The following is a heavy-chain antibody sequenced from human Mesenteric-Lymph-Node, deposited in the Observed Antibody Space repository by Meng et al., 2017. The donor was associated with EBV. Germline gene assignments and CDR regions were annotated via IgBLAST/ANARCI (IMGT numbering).Heavy chain of an antibody. CDR3: ARQMPSSYYFDF. V-gene: IGHV3-11*01. D-gene: IGHD2-2*01. CDR1: GFSFSDSY. J-gene: IGHJ4*02. Sequence: QVNVVESGGGVVKPGGSLRLSCATSGFSFSDSYMIWIRQAPGKGLEWVSYMSSSGSTLYYADSVRGRFTISRDNPNNSLFLQMNSLRAEDTAVYYCARQMPSSYYFDFWGQGTLVTVSS. CDR2: MSSSGSTL.